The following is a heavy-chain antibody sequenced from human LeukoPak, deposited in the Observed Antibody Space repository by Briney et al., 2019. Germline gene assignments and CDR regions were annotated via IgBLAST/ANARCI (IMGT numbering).Heavy chain of an antibody. J-gene: IGHJ4*02. CDR3: AKDLSSGWGGFFLDN. CDR2: ISNDGTNR. V-gene: IGHV3-30*18. CDR1: WIHFNTYG. D-gene: IGHD6-19*01. Sequence: GALRLLWATPWIHFNTYGIELVPQAPGEGLEGGAFISNDGTNRYKTDSVKGRFNISRDNYKNTFYLEMNSMRTEDTAVYDCAKDLSSGWGGFFLDNWGQGTLVTVSS.